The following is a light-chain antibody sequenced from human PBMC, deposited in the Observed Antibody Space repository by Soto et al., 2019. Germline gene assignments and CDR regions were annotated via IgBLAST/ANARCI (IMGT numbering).Light chain of an antibody. V-gene: IGKV3-11*01. Sequence: EIVMTQSPATLSVSPGERATLSCRASQSVTSNLAWYQQKPGQAPRLLIYDASNRATGIPARFSGSGSGTDFTLTISSLEPEDFAVYYCQQRSNWPPNTFGGGTKVDIK. CDR1: QSVTSN. CDR2: DAS. CDR3: QQRSNWPPNT. J-gene: IGKJ4*01.